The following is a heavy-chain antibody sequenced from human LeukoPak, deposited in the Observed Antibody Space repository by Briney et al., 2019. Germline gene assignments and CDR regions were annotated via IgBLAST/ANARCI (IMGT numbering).Heavy chain of an antibody. Sequence: PSETLSLTCTVSGGSISSSSHYWGWIRQPPGKGLEWIGSIYYSGSTYYNPSLKSRVTISVDTSKNQFSLKLSSVTAADTAVYYCARQVGPAVNDYWGQGTLVTVSS. CDR1: GGSISSSSHY. D-gene: IGHD1-26*01. CDR3: ARQVGPAVNDY. CDR2: IYYSGST. V-gene: IGHV4-39*01. J-gene: IGHJ4*02.